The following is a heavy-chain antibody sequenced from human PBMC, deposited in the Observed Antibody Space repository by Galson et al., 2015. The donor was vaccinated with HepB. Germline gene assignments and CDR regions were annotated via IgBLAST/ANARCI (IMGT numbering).Heavy chain of an antibody. Sequence: SVKVSCKASGSTTASYGISWLRQAPGQGLEWMGWINDNNGNTNYAQTFQDRVTMTTNTSTRTSYMELRSPRSDDTAVYYCAKGAATFNYWGQGSLVTVSS. J-gene: IGHJ4*02. V-gene: IGHV1-18*04. CDR1: GSTTASYG. CDR3: AKGAATFNY. CDR2: INDNNGNT. D-gene: IGHD6-25*01.